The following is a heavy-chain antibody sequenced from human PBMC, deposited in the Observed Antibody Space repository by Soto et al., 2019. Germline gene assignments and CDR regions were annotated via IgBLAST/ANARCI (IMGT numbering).Heavy chain of an antibody. CDR2: IIATGGT. CDR1: GFTFTNYA. Sequence: GSLRLSCAASGFTFTNYAMTWVRQAPGRGLEWVSTIIATGGTFYGDTVKGRFTISRDNSRSTLYLQTSSLRSEDTAVYYCARDQWLRLFPRWFDPWGQGTLVTVSS. V-gene: IGHV3-23*01. CDR3: ARDQWLRLFPRWFDP. J-gene: IGHJ5*02. D-gene: IGHD5-12*01.